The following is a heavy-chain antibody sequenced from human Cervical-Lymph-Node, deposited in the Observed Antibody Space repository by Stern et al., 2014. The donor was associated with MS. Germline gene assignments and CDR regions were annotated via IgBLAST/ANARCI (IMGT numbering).Heavy chain of an antibody. CDR3: ARSDRLGGSFDY. D-gene: IGHD3-16*01. Sequence: VQLVESGPGLVKPSQTLSLTCTVSGGSISTVGYYWTWIRQHPGKGLEWIGYSYHSGSTYYKPSLKSRASISVDTSKNQFSLKVPSVPAADTALYYCARSDRLGGSFDYWGQGTLVTVSS. CDR1: GGSISTVGYY. V-gene: IGHV4-31*03. CDR2: SYHSGST. J-gene: IGHJ4*02.